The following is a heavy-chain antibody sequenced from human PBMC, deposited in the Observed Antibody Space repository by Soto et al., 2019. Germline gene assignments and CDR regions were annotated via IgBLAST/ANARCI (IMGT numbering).Heavy chain of an antibody. CDR3: AKDLILFRMAATNSWDY. CDR1: GFAFNNYG. CDR2: ISYDGSNN. D-gene: IGHD2-15*01. Sequence: VGSLRLSCAASGFAFNNYGMHWVRQAPGRGLEWVAFISYDGSNNYQPDSVKGRFTISRDNSMRTLYLQMNSLRPEDTAVYYCAKDLILFRMAATNSWDYWGQGTVVTVSS. V-gene: IGHV3-30*18. J-gene: IGHJ4*02.